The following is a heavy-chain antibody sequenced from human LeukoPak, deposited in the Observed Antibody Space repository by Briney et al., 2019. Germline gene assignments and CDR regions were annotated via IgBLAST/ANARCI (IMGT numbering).Heavy chain of an antibody. CDR2: ISSSSSYI. J-gene: IGHJ4*02. D-gene: IGHD7-27*01. V-gene: IGHV3-21*01. Sequence: GGSLRLSCTASGFTFSSYSMNWVRQAPGKGLEWVSSISSSSSYIYYADSVKGRFTISRDNAKNSLYLQMNSLRAEDTAVYYCAIELAGGSFDYWGQGTLVTVSS. CDR1: GFTFSSYS. CDR3: AIELAGGSFDY.